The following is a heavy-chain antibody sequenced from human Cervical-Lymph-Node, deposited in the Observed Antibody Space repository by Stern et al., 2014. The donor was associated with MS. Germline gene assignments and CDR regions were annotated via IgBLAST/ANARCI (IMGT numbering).Heavy chain of an antibody. CDR2: INTNTGNP. CDR1: GYIFTNYA. V-gene: IGHV7-4-1*02. CDR3: ARVWSRYGDYGMDV. D-gene: IGHD4-17*01. J-gene: IGHJ6*02. Sequence: VQLVESGSELKKPGASVKVSCKASGYIFTNYAMNWVRQAPGQGLEWMGWINTNTGNPTYAQGFTGRFVFSLDTSFSTAYLQISSLKAEDTAVYYCARVWSRYGDYGMDVWGQGTTVTVSS.